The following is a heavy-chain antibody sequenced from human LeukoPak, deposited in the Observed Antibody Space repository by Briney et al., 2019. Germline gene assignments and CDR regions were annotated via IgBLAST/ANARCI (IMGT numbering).Heavy chain of an antibody. CDR3: ATTLNVATAGYF. CDR2: VQQEGSEK. D-gene: IGHD6-13*01. CDR1: GFTFNSYW. V-gene: IGHV3-7*01. Sequence: GGSLRLSCAASGFTFNSYWMSWVRQAPGKGLEWVDNVQQEGSEKYYLDSVKGRFTISRDNAKNSVYLQMNSLRAEDTATYYCATTLNVATAGYFWGQGTVVTVSS. J-gene: IGHJ4*02.